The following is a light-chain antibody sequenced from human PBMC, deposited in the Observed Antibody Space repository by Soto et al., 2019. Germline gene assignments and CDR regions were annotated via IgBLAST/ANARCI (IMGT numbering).Light chain of an antibody. J-gene: IGKJ2*01. CDR1: QPIGSH. CDR2: AST. V-gene: IGKV1-39*01. CDR3: QQSYEPPYT. Sequence: DIQMTQSPSSLSASVGDRVTITCRASQPIGSHLNWYQQRPNNAPKLLIYASTNLHSGVPPRFSGSGSGTVFTLTIPGLHPEVFAAYFCQQSYEPPYTFGRGTRV.